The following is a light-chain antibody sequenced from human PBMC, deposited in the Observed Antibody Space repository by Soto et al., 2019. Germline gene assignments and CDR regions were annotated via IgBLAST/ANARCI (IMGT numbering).Light chain of an antibody. J-gene: IGKJ4*01. V-gene: IGKV3-11*01. Sequence: EIVXTXXPXXXAXSPGERATLSCRTSQSVDIYLAWYQQKPGQAPRLLIYDASNRATGIPARFSGSGSGTDFTLTISSLEPEDFAVYYCQQRKFWPPLTFGGGTKVELK. CDR1: QSVDIY. CDR3: QQRKFWPPLT. CDR2: DAS.